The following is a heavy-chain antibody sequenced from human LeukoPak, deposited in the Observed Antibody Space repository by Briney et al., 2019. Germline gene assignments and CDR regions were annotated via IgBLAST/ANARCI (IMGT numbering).Heavy chain of an antibody. CDR1: GCTFDDYG. D-gene: IGHD6-13*01. J-gene: IGHJ4*02. V-gene: IGHV3-20*01. Sequence: PGGSLRLSCAASGCTFDDYGMSWVRQAPGKGLEWVSGINWNGGSTGYADSVKGRFTISRDNAKNSLYLQMNSLRAEDTALYHCARGGSSWPFDYWGQGTLVTVSS. CDR2: INWNGGST. CDR3: ARGGSSWPFDY.